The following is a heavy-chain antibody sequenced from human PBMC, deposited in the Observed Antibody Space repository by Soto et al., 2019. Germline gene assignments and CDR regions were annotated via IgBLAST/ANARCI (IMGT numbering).Heavy chain of an antibody. V-gene: IGHV1-18*01. Sequence: ASVKVSCKASGYTFTSYGISWVRQAPGQGLEWMGWISAYNGNTNYAQKLQGRVTMTTDTSTSTAYMELRSLRSDDTAVYYCARDWVDTVATSVFDPWGQGTLVTVSS. CDR3: ARDWVDTVATSVFDP. D-gene: IGHD5-12*01. CDR1: GYTFTSYG. CDR2: ISAYNGNT. J-gene: IGHJ5*02.